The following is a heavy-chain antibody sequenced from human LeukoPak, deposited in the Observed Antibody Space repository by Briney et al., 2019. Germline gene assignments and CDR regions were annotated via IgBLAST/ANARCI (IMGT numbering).Heavy chain of an antibody. Sequence: GGSLRLSCAASGFTFSSYWMDWVRQAPGKGLVWVSRINSDGSSTSYADSVKGRFTISRDNAKNTLYLQMNSLRAEDTAVYYCARWDYDFWSGYLDYWGQGTLVTVSS. V-gene: IGHV3-74*01. CDR3: ARWDYDFWSGYLDY. CDR1: GFTFSSYW. CDR2: INSDGSST. J-gene: IGHJ4*02. D-gene: IGHD3-3*01.